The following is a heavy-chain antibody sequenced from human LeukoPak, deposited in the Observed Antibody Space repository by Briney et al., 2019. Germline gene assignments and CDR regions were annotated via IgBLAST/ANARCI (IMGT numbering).Heavy chain of an antibody. D-gene: IGHD3-22*01. CDR2: ISYDGSNK. CDR3: AKDRSYDSSGYIDY. J-gene: IGHJ4*02. V-gene: IGHV3-30*18. Sequence: GGSLRLSCAASGFTFSSYGMHWVRQAPGKGLEWVAVISYDGSNKYYADSVKGRFTISRDNSKNTLYLRMNSLRAEDTAVYYCAKDRSYDSSGYIDYWGQGTLVTVSS. CDR1: GFTFSSYG.